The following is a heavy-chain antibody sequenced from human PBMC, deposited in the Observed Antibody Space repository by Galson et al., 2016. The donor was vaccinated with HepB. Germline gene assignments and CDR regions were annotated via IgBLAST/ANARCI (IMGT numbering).Heavy chain of an antibody. CDR2: IYHSGST. Sequence: SETLSLTCAVSGGSINTNTWWSWLRQSPERGLEWIGEIYHSGSTHYNPSLNSRVTISVDNSKNQFSLILTSVTAADTAVYYCAKGSPGCSSRSRVFDFWGQGTLVTVSS. D-gene: IGHD2-2*01. J-gene: IGHJ4*02. V-gene: IGHV4-4*02. CDR3: AKGSPGCSSRSRVFDF. CDR1: GGSINTNTW.